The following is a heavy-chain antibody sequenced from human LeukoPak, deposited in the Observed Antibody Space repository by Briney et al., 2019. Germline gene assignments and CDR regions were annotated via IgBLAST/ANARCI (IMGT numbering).Heavy chain of an antibody. V-gene: IGHV3-74*01. Sequence: GGSLRLSCAASGFTFNSYWMHWVRQAPGKGLVWVSRINSDGSSTNYADSVKGRFTISRDNAKSTLYLQMNSLRVEDTAGYYCARCYYDSSGYCNGVDYWGQGTLVTVSS. J-gene: IGHJ4*02. CDR1: GFTFNSYW. CDR3: ARCYYDSSGYCNGVDY. CDR2: INSDGSST. D-gene: IGHD3-22*01.